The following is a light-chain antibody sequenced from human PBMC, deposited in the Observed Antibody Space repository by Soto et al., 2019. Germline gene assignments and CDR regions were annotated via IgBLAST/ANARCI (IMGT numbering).Light chain of an antibody. CDR3: CSYAIKNSFYL. J-gene: IGLJ1*01. CDR1: SSDVGDYNY. V-gene: IGLV2-14*01. Sequence: QSVLTQPASVSGSPGQSVTISCTGTSSDVGDYNYVSWFQHHPGKAPKLLIYEVSARPSGGSNRFSGSKSGNTASLTISGLQSEDEAHYYCCSYAIKNSFYLFANGTKATV. CDR2: EVS.